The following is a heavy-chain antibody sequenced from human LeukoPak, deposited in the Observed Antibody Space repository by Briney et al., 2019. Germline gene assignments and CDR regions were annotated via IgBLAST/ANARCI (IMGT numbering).Heavy chain of an antibody. J-gene: IGHJ6*02. D-gene: IGHD3-3*02. CDR3: ARHFSDYIGGMDV. CDR2: ISGYNGNT. V-gene: IGHV1-18*01. Sequence: ASVKVSCKASGYTFNNYGISWVRQAPGQGLEWMGWISGYNGNTNYAQKLQGRVTMTTDTSTSTAYMELRSLTSDDTAVYYCARHFSDYIGGMDVWGQGTTVTVSS. CDR1: GYTFNNYG.